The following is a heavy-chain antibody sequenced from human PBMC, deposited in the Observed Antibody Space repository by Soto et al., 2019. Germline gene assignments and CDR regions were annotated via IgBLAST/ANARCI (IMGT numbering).Heavy chain of an antibody. CDR2: ISAYNGNT. J-gene: IGHJ6*02. CDR3: ARDVRGSSGWYNPYYYGMDV. Sequence: QVQLVQSGAEVKKPGASVKVSCKASGYTFTSYGISWVRQAPGQGLEWMGWISAYNGNTNYAQKLQGRVTMTTDTSTSTAYMELRSLRSDDTAVYYCARDVRGSSGWYNPYYYGMDVWGQGTTVTVSS. D-gene: IGHD6-19*01. V-gene: IGHV1-18*01. CDR1: GYTFTSYG.